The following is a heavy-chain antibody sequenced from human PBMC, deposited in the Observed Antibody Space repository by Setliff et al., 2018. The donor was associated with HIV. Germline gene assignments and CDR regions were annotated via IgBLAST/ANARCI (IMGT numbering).Heavy chain of an antibody. J-gene: IGHJ4*01. V-gene: IGHV4-34*01. Sequence: SETLSLTCAVYGGSFSGHYWSWIRQTPGKGLEWIGDISHSGSTNYNPSLKSRVTISVDTSENQFSLRLTSVTAADTAVYFCARGSRSPLVNKFRVTPAFDYWGQGTLVTSPQ. CDR2: ISHSGST. D-gene: IGHD2-21*02. CDR1: GGSFSGHY. CDR3: ARGSRSPLVNKFRVTPAFDY.